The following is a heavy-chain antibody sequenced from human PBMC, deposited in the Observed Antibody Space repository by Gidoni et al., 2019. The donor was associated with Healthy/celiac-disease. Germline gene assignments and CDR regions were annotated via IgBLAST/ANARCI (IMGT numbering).Heavy chain of an antibody. CDR2: ISYDGSNK. CDR3: AKTTMVRGVIRVDYYYYYMDV. Sequence: QVQLVESGGGVVQPGRSLRLSCAASGFILRRYGMPWVRQAPGKGPESVAVISYDGSNKYYADSGKGRFTIYRDNSKNTLYLQRNSLRAEDTAVYYCAKTTMVRGVIRVDYYYYYMDVWGKGTTVTVSS. V-gene: IGHV3-30*18. CDR1: GFILRRYG. J-gene: IGHJ6*03. D-gene: IGHD3-10*01.